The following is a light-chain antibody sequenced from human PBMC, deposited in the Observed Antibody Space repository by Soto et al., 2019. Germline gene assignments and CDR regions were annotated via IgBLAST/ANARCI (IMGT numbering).Light chain of an antibody. CDR3: QQYDGY. V-gene: IGKV1-5*01. CDR2: DVS. J-gene: IGKJ3*01. Sequence: QMTQSPSTLSASVGDRVTITCRASQKINTWLAWYQQKPGTAPRLLIYDVSTLQSGVPSRFSGSGSGTEFTLTITSLQPDDSAIYYCQQYDGYFGPGTKV. CDR1: QKINTW.